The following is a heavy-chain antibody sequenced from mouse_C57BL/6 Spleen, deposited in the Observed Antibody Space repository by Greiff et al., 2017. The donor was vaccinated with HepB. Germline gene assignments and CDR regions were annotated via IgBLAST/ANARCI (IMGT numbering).Heavy chain of an antibody. CDR2: IYPRDGST. CDR1: GYTFTSYD. J-gene: IGHJ1*03. CDR3: APPYYGSRNWYFDV. D-gene: IGHD1-1*01. V-gene: IGHV1-85*01. Sequence: VQRVESGPELVKPGASVKLSCKASGYTFTSYDINWVKQRPGQGLEWIGWIYPRDGSTKYNEKFKGKATLTVDTSSSTAYMELHSLTSEDSAVYFCAPPYYGSRNWYFDVWGTGTTVTVSS.